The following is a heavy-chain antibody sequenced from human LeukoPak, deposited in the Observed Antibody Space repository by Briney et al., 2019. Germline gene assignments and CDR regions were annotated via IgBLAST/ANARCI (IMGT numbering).Heavy chain of an antibody. CDR2: ISSSSSTI. D-gene: IGHD2-2*03. CDR1: GFTFSSYS. CDR3: ARDHLGFMDIVVVPAAASYKYFDY. J-gene: IGHJ4*02. Sequence: GGSLRLSCAASGFTFSSYSINWVRQAPGKGLEWVSYISSSSSTIYYADSVKGRFTISRDNAKNSLYLQMNSLRAEDTAVYYCARDHLGFMDIVVVPAAASYKYFDYWGQGTLVTVSS. V-gene: IGHV3-48*01.